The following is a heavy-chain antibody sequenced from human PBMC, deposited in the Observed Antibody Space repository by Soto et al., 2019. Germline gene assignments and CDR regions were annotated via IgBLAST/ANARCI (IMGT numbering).Heavy chain of an antibody. J-gene: IGHJ6*02. CDR3: ARDRSGSLYYYYGMDV. CDR2: ISYDGSNK. Sequence: QVQLVESGGGVVQPGRSLRLSCAASGFTFSSYAMHWVRQAPGKGLEWVAVISYDGSNKYYADSVKGRFTISRDNSKNTLYLQMNSLRAEDTAVYYCARDRSGSLYYYYGMDVWGQGTTVTFSS. CDR1: GFTFSSYA. D-gene: IGHD1-26*01. V-gene: IGHV3-30-3*01.